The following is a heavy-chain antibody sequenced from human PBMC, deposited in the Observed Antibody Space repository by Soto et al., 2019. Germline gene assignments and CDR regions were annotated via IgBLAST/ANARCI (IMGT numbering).Heavy chain of an antibody. CDR2: IWYDGSNK. V-gene: IGHV3-33*01. D-gene: IGHD6-13*01. CDR1: GFTFSSYG. Sequence: QVQLVESGGGVVQPGRSLRLSCAASGFTFSSYGMHWVRQAPGKGLEWVAVIWYDGSNKYYADSVKGRFTISRDNSKNTRYLQMDSLRGEDTAVYYCARDNSSSWYGQTNWFDPWGQGTLVTVSS. J-gene: IGHJ5*02. CDR3: ARDNSSSWYGQTNWFDP.